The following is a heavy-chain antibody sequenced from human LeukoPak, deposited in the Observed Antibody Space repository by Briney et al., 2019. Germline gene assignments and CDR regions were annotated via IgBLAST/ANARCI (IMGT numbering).Heavy chain of an antibody. J-gene: IGHJ4*02. CDR2: VYYSGST. V-gene: IGHV4-39*07. CDR3: ANSDSSGYYVDY. Sequence: PSETLSLTCTVSGGSISSSSYYWGWIRQPPGKGLEWIGSVYYSGSTYYNPSLKSRLTISVDTSKNQFSLNLSSVTAADTAVYYCANSDSSGYYVDYWGQGTLVTVSS. D-gene: IGHD3-22*01. CDR1: GGSISSSSYY.